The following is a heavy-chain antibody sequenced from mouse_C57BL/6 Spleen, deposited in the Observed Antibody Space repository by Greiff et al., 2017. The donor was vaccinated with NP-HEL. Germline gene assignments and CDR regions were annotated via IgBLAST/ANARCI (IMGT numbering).Heavy chain of an antibody. D-gene: IGHD2-3*01. CDR3: ARKGDDGYYAMDY. CDR1: GYAFSSSW. J-gene: IGHJ4*01. V-gene: IGHV1-82*01. Sequence: VKLVESGPELVKPGASVKISCKASGYAFSSSWMNWVKQRPGKGLEWIGRIYPGDGDTNYNGKFKGKATLTADKSSSTAYMQLSSLTSEDSAVYFCARKGDDGYYAMDYWGQGTSVTVSS. CDR2: IYPGDGDT.